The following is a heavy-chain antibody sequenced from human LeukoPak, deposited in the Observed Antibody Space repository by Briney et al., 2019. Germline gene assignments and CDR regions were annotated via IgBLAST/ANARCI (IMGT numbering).Heavy chain of an antibody. CDR1: RFTFSNYA. J-gene: IGHJ4*02. Sequence: GGSLRLSCAASRFTFSNYAMSWVRQAPGKGLEWVSAISASGRSTYYADSVKGRFTISRDNSKNTLYLQMNSLRAEDTAVYYCARAFQSLGGLSLPDYWGQGTLVTVSS. D-gene: IGHD3-16*02. CDR3: ARAFQSLGGLSLPDY. CDR2: ISASGRST. V-gene: IGHV3-23*01.